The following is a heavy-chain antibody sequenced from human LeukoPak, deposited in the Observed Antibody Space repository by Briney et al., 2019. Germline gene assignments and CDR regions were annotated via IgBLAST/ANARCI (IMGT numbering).Heavy chain of an antibody. V-gene: IGHV3-30*02. J-gene: IGHJ6*03. CDR1: GFTFSSYG. CDR3: AKPPSSSSPYYYYYYMDV. CDR2: IRYDGSNK. Sequence: GGSLRLSCAASGFTFSSYGMHWVRQAPGKGLEWVAFIRYDGSNKYYADSVKGRFTIPRDNSKNTLYLQMNSLRAEDTAVYYCAKPPSSSSPYYYYYYMDVWGKGTTVTVSS. D-gene: IGHD6-6*01.